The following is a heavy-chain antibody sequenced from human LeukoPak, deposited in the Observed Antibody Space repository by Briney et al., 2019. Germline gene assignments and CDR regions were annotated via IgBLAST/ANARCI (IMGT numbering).Heavy chain of an antibody. CDR2: INHSGST. D-gene: IGHD2-15*01. J-gene: IGHJ4*02. CDR3: ARRGRVAAIGY. Sequence: SETLSLTCAVYGGSFSGYYWSWIRQPPGKGLEWIGEINHSGSTNYNPSLKSRVTISVDASKNQFSLKLSSVTAADTAVYYCARRGRVAAIGYWGQGTLVTVSS. V-gene: IGHV4-34*01. CDR1: GGSFSGYY.